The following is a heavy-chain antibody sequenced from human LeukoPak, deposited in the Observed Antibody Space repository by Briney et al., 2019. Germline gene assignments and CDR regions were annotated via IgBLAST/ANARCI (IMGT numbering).Heavy chain of an antibody. CDR2: IRYDGSNK. J-gene: IGHJ6*03. CDR3: AEDHSRYCSSTSSLCYMDV. CDR1: GFTFSTYD. D-gene: IGHD2-2*01. V-gene: IGHV3-30*02. Sequence: GGSLRLSCAASGFTFSTYDMHWVRQAPGKGLERVAFIRYDGSNKYYADSVKGRFTISRDNSKNTLYLQMNSLRAEDTAVYYCAEDHSRYCSSTSSLCYMDVWGKGTTVTVSS.